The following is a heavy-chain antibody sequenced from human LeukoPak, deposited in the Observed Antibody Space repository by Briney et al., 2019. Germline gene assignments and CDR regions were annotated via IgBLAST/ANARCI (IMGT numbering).Heavy chain of an antibody. CDR2: IKQDGSEK. D-gene: IGHD4-17*01. J-gene: IGHJ4*02. V-gene: IGHV3-7*01. Sequence: GGSLRLSCAASGFTFSSYWMTWVRQAPGRGLEWVANIKQDGSEKYYVDSVKGRFTISRDNAKNSLYLQMNSLRAEDTAVYYCARDTRADYGGYWGQGTLVTVSS. CDR1: GFTFSSYW. CDR3: ARDTRADYGGY.